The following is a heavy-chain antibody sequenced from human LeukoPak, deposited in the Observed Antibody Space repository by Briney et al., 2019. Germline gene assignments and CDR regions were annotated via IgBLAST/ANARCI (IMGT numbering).Heavy chain of an antibody. CDR3: VRGNSGSRTTPFDY. CDR2: VKGDGSGT. V-gene: IGHV3-74*01. D-gene: IGHD6-19*01. Sequence: PGGSLRLSCAASGFTFSSYWRHWVRQGPGKGLVWVSRVKGDGSGTSHADSVKGRFTISRDNAKNTLFLQMTSLRAEDTAVYYCVRGNSGSRTTPFDYWGQGTLVTVSS. J-gene: IGHJ4*02. CDR1: GFTFSSYW.